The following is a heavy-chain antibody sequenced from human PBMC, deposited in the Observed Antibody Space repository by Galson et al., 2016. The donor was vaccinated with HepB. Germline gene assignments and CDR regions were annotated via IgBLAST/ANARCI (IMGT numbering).Heavy chain of an antibody. CDR1: GFTFNNYA. CDR3: TKDQLIVIVPAAGNWFDP. CDR2: IVGSARGA. V-gene: IGHV3-23*01. Sequence: SLRLSCAATGFTFNNYAMHWVRQAPGKGLEWVSGIVGSARGARYADSVKGRFTISRDNSKNTLYLQMNSLRAEDTATYYCTKDQLIVIVPAAGNWFDPWGQGTLVTVSS. J-gene: IGHJ5*02. D-gene: IGHD2-2*01.